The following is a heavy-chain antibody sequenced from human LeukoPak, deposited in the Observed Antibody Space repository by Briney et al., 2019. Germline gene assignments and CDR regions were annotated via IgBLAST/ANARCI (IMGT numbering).Heavy chain of an antibody. CDR1: GFTFSSYS. CDR3: ARGRPHLLPDS. V-gene: IGHV3-21*01. Sequence: GGSLRLSCAASGFTFSSYSMNWVRQAPGKGLEWVSSISSSSSYIYYADSVKGRFTISRDNAKNSLYLQMSSLRVEDTAVYYCARGRPHLLPDSWGQGTLVTVSS. D-gene: IGHD2-15*01. CDR2: ISSSSSYI. J-gene: IGHJ4*02.